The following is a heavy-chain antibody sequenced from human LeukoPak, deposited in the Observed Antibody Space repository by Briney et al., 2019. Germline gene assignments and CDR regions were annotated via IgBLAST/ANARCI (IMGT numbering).Heavy chain of an antibody. CDR3: ARDLNSDYPNDSLDV. Sequence: GGSLRLSCAASGFTFSSYSMNWVRQAPGKGLEGVAHISSGGLIIYYADSVKGRFTVSRDTAKNSLNLQMNSLTGEDTAMYYCARDLNSDYPNDSLDVWGQGTMVTVSS. J-gene: IGHJ3*01. CDR1: GFTFSSYS. D-gene: IGHD4-11*01. CDR2: ISSGGLII. V-gene: IGHV3-48*04.